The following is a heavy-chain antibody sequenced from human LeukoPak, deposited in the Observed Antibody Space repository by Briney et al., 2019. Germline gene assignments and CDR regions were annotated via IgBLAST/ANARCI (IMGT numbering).Heavy chain of an antibody. D-gene: IGHD2-2*01. CDR3: AKLVVPAAIEYYYGMDV. J-gene: IGHJ6*02. Sequence: GRSLRLSCAASGFTFSSYGMHWVRQAPGKGLEWVAVISYDGSNKYYADSVKGRFTISRDNSKNTLYLQMNSLRAEDTAVYYCAKLVVPAAIEYYYGMDVWGQGTTVTVSS. CDR2: ISYDGSNK. CDR1: GFTFSSYG. V-gene: IGHV3-30*18.